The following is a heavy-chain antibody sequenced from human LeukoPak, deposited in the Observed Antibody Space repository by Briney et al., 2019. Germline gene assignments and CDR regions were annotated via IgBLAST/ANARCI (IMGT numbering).Heavy chain of an antibody. J-gene: IGHJ5*02. Sequence: ASVKVSCKASGGTFSSYAISWVRQGPGQGLEWMGRIIPIFGIANYAQKFQGRVTITADKSTSTAYMELSSLRSEDTAVYYCARPQPYSSGNTWFDPWGQGTLVTVSS. CDR3: ARPQPYSSGNTWFDP. CDR1: GGTFSSYA. CDR2: IIPIFGIA. V-gene: IGHV1-69*04. D-gene: IGHD6-25*01.